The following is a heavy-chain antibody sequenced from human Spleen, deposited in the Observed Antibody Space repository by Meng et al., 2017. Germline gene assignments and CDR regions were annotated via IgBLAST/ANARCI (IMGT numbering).Heavy chain of an antibody. V-gene: IGHV6-1*01. D-gene: IGHD6-19*01. J-gene: IGHJ4*02. Sequence: QVHLQQSGPGRGVPSQTLSLTCAISGDSVSGNSAAWNWIRQSPSRGLEWLGRTYYRSEWYNDYAVSVQGRITINADTSMNQFSLQLNSVTPEDTAVYYCAHGWAFDYWGQGTLVTVSS. CDR2: TYYRSEWYN. CDR1: GDSVSGNSAA. CDR3: AHGWAFDY.